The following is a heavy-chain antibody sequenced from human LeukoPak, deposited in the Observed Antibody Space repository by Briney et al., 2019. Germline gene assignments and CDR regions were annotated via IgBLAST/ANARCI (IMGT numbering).Heavy chain of an antibody. CDR2: ISGSGTNT. CDR1: GFSLSSYA. Sequence: AGGSLRLSCAASGFSLSSYAMSWVRQAPGKGLEWVSSISGSGTNTYYADSVKGRFTISRDKTKDTLYLQMNTLRAEDTAVYYCAKRPSTYCSDGGCYFNYWGQGTLVTVSS. D-gene: IGHD2-15*01. J-gene: IGHJ4*02. V-gene: IGHV3-23*01. CDR3: AKRPSTYCSDGGCYFNY.